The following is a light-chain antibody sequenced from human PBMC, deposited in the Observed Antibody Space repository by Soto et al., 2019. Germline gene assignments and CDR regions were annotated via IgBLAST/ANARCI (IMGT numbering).Light chain of an antibody. CDR1: QSVSSGY. CDR2: GAS. Sequence: EIVLTQSPGTLSLSPGDGATLSCSASQSVSSGYLAWYQQKPGQAPRLLIYGASRRATGSPDRFSGSGSGTDFTLSISRLKPEDFAVYWCQHYGNSPTFGQGTKVQIK. V-gene: IGKV3-20*01. J-gene: IGKJ1*01. CDR3: QHYGNSPT.